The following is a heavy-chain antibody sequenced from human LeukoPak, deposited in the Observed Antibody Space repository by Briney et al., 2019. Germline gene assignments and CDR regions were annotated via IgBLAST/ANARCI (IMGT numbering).Heavy chain of an antibody. CDR2: IYYSGST. V-gene: IGHV4-59*01. D-gene: IGHD5-24*01. CDR3: ARDLRRDGYKYYFDY. CDR1: GGSISSYY. J-gene: IGHJ4*02. Sequence: SETLSLTCTVSGGSISSYYWSWIRQPPGKGLEWIGYIYYSGSTNYNPSLKSRVTISVDTSKNQFSLKLSSVTAADTAVYHCARDLRRDGYKYYFDYWGQGTLVTVSS.